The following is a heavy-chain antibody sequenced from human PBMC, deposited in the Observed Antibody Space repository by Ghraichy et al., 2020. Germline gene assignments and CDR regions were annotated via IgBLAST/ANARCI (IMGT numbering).Heavy chain of an antibody. J-gene: IGHJ4*02. CDR3: AGGSSDFWSGYYPNFDY. Sequence: SQTLSLTCTVSGGSISSSSYYWGWIRQPPGKGLEWIGSINYSGGTYCNPSLKSRVTISVDTSKNHFSLKLSSVTAADTAVYYCAGGSSDFWSGYYPNFDYWGQGTLVTVSS. CDR2: INYSGGT. D-gene: IGHD3-3*01. V-gene: IGHV4-39*02. CDR1: GGSISSSSYY.